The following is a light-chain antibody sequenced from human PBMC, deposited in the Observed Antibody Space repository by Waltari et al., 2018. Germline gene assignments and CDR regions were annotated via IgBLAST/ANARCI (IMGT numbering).Light chain of an antibody. V-gene: IGKV3-20*01. CDR2: GAS. CDR3: QQYDSSRGMYT. J-gene: IGKJ2*01. CDR1: QSVTSSY. Sequence: EIVLTQSPGTLSLSPGERATLSCRASQSVTSSYIAWYQQKPGQAPRLLIYGASSGATGVPDRFSGSGSGTDFLLTISTLEPEDFAVYYCQQYDSSRGMYTFGQGTKLEI.